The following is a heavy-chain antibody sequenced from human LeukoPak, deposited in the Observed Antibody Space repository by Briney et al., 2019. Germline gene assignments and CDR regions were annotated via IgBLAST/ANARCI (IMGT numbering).Heavy chain of an antibody. CDR3: AREVYYGPLSYGMDV. D-gene: IGHD3-10*01. Sequence: PSETLSLTCTVSGGSISSSSYYWGWIRQPPGKGLEWIGSIYYSGSTNYNPSLKSRVTISVDTSKNQFSLKLSPVTAADTAVYYCAREVYYGPLSYGMDVWGQGTTVTVSS. CDR2: IYYSGST. V-gene: IGHV4-39*07. J-gene: IGHJ6*02. CDR1: GGSISSSSYY.